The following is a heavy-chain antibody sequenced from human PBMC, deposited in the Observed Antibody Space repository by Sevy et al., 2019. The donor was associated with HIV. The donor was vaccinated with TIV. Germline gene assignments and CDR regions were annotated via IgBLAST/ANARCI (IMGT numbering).Heavy chain of an antibody. J-gene: IGHJ4*02. CDR2: ISSSGSYI. Sequence: GGSLRLSCAVSGFNFSNYSMDWVRQAPGKGLEWVSSISSSGSYIYYSDSLKGRITISRDNAKNSVYLQMNSLRAEDTAVYYCASQFDSWGQGTLVTVSS. V-gene: IGHV3-21*01. CDR3: ASQFDS. CDR1: GFNFSNYS.